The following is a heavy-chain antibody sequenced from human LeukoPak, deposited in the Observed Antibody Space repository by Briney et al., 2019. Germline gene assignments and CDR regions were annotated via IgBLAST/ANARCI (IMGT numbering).Heavy chain of an antibody. CDR1: GFTFSSYA. V-gene: IGHV3-30-3*01. CDR3: ARVGSGFYLDY. D-gene: IGHD6-19*01. J-gene: IGHJ4*02. Sequence: PGRSLRLSCAASGFTFSSYAMHWVRQAPGKGLEWVAVISYDGSNKYYADSVKGRFTISRDNSKNTLYLQMNSLRAEDTAVYYCARVGSGFYLDYWGQGTLVTVSS. CDR2: ISYDGSNK.